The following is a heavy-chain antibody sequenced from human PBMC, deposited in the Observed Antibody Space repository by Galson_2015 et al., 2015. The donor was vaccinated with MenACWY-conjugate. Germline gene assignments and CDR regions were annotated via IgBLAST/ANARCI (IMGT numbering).Heavy chain of an antibody. Sequence: SVKVSCKASGYIFTNYAVHWVRQAPGQGLEWMGWINVANGNTKYSERIEGRITITRDTSASVVYMDLSSLRSEDTAVYYCARWTIGGFGSPRYSYSSMDVWGQGTTVIVSS. V-gene: IGHV1-3*01. CDR2: INVANGNT. J-gene: IGHJ6*02. CDR3: ARWTIGGFGSPRYSYSSMDV. CDR1: GYIFTNYA. D-gene: IGHD2-8*01.